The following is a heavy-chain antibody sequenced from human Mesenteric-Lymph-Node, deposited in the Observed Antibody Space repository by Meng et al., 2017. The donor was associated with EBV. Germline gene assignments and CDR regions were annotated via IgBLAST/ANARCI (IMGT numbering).Heavy chain of an antibody. CDR2: INHSGST. CDR1: GGSFSGYY. V-gene: IGHV4-34*01. Sequence: QVQLQQWGAGLLKPSETLALTCAFYGGSFSGYYWSWIRQPPGKGLEWIGEINHSGSTNYNPSLKSRVTISVDTSKNQFSLKLSSVTAADTAVYYCARRGKVGAGYWGQGTLVTVSS. J-gene: IGHJ4*02. D-gene: IGHD1-26*01. CDR3: ARRGKVGAGY.